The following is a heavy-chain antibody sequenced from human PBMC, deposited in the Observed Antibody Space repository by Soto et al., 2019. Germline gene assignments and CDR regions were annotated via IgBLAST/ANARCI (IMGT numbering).Heavy chain of an antibody. V-gene: IGHV1-8*01. CDR2: MEPSTGRT. Sequence: QVQLVQSGAEVREPGASVKVSCKASGYSFTSLDINWVRQTAGQGLEWMGWMEPSTGRTGYAQKCQGRVTMTRDNSINTAYMELTTLTSDDTAFYYCARGVSEGVDYWGQGTLVIVSS. D-gene: IGHD1-26*01. CDR3: ARGVSEGVDY. J-gene: IGHJ4*02. CDR1: GYSFTSLD.